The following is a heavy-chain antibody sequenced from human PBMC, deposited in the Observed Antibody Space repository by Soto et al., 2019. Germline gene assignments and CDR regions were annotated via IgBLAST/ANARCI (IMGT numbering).Heavy chain of an antibody. Sequence: QVQLVQSGAEVKKPGSSVKVSCKASGGTFSSYTISWVRQAPGQGLEWMGRIIPILGIANYAQKSQGRVTSTEXKSTSTAYMELSSLRSEDTAVYYCARGGSGGSCDYWGQGTLVTVSS. V-gene: IGHV1-69*02. CDR3: ARGGSGGSCDY. J-gene: IGHJ4*02. CDR1: GGTFSSYT. CDR2: IIPILGIA. D-gene: IGHD2-15*01.